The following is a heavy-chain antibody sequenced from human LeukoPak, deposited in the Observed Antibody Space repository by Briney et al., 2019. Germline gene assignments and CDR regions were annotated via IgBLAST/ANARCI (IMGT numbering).Heavy chain of an antibody. V-gene: IGHV4-39*01. CDR2: IYYRGST. CDR1: GGSISSHTYY. Sequence: SETLSLTCTVSGGSISSHTYYWGWIRQPPGKGLEWIGSIYYRGSTIYNPSLKSRVAISVDTSKNQFSLKVRSVTAADTAVYYCARQNDYTNPVVWFDPWGQGTLVTVSS. CDR3: ARQNDYTNPVVWFDP. D-gene: IGHD4-11*01. J-gene: IGHJ5*02.